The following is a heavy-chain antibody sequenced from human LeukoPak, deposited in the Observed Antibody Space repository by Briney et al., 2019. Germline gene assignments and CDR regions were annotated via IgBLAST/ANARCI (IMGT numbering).Heavy chain of an antibody. CDR1: GFTFSSYA. CDR2: ISGSGGST. Sequence: GGSLRLSCAASGFTFSSYAMSWVRQAPGKGLEWVSAISGSGGSTYYADSVKGRFTISRDNSKNTLYLQMNSLRAEDTAVYYCAKDSCSRTSCRGYFDYWGQGTLVTVSS. J-gene: IGHJ4*02. CDR3: AKDSCSRTSCRGYFDY. V-gene: IGHV3-23*01. D-gene: IGHD2-2*01.